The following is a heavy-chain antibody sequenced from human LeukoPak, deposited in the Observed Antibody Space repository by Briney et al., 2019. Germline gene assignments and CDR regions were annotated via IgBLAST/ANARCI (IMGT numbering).Heavy chain of an antibody. Sequence: GASVKVSCKASGGTFSSYAISWVRQAPGRGLEWMGGIIPIFGTANYAQKFQGRVTITADESTSTAYMELSSLRFDDTAVYYCARDPSIVAIGLGFDPWGQGTLVTVS. V-gene: IGHV1-69*01. D-gene: IGHD5-12*01. CDR2: IIPIFGTA. CDR3: ARDPSIVAIGLGFDP. CDR1: GGTFSSYA. J-gene: IGHJ5*02.